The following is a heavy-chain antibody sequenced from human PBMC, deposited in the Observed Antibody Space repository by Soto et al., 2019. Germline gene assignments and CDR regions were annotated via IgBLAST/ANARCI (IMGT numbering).Heavy chain of an antibody. CDR2: ITGSGHII. V-gene: IGHV3-48*02. D-gene: IGHD2-2*01. J-gene: IGHJ4*02. Sequence: DVQLVESGGGLVQPGGSLTLSCAASGFTFNTYSMNWVRQAPGKGLEWVSYITGSGHIIYYADSVTGRFTISRDNAQDSLYLQMNSLREEDTAVYYCARDGSNAWQEYWGQGTLVTVSS. CDR3: ARDGSNAWQEY. CDR1: GFTFNTYS.